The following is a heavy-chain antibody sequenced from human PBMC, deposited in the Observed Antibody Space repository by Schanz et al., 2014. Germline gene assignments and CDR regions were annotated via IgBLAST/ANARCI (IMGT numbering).Heavy chain of an antibody. CDR2: IYYSGST. CDR3: ARDRGHGDLPGDI. J-gene: IGHJ3*02. Sequence: QVQLQESGPGLVKPSQTLSLTCTVSGGSISSGGYYWSWIRQHPGKGLEWIGYIYYSGSTYYNPSLKSRVTISVDTSKNQFSLNLSAATAADTAVYYCARDRGHGDLPGDIWGQGTMVTDSS. CDR1: GGSISSGGYY. V-gene: IGHV4-31*03. D-gene: IGHD4-17*01.